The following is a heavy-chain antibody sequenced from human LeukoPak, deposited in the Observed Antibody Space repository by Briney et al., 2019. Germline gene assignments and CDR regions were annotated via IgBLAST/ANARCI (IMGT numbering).Heavy chain of an antibody. J-gene: IGHJ2*01. CDR2: IYYSGST. V-gene: IGHV4-59*08. CDR1: GGSISSYY. D-gene: IGHD6-19*01. Sequence: SETLSLTCTVSGGSISSYYWSWIRQPPGKGLEWIGYIYYSGSTNYNPSLKSRVTISVDTSKNQFSLKLSSVTAADTAVYYCARGETGYSSGWSDWYFDLWGRGTLVTVSS. CDR3: ARGETGYSSGWSDWYFDL.